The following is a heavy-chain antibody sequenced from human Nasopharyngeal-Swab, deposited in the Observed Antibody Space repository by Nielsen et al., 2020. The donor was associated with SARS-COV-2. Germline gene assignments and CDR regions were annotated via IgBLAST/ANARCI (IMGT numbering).Heavy chain of an antibody. CDR1: GFTFSNYW. J-gene: IGHJ4*02. CDR2: INTDGSST. CDR3: VVSGYGGPLDY. V-gene: IGHV3-74*01. Sequence: GGSLRLSCAASGFTFSNYWMTWVRQDPGKGLVWVSHINTDGSSTSYADSVKGRFTISRDNAKNTLYLQMNSLRAEDTAVYHCVVSGYGGPLDYWGQGTLVTVST. D-gene: IGHD3-10*01.